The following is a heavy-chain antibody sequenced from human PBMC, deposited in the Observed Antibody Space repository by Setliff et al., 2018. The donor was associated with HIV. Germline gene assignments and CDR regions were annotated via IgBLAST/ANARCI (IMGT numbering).Heavy chain of an antibody. CDR2: MSPKNGNA. Sequence: GASVKVSCKTSGYTFTNNDINWVRQATGQGREWMGWMSPKNGNAGYAEKFQGRVTMTRDMSTNTAYMELSSLTSDDTAVYYCSRGVGAVGGFWGQGTLVTVS. CDR1: GYTFTNND. V-gene: IGHV1-8*02. D-gene: IGHD1-26*01. J-gene: IGHJ4*02. CDR3: SRGVGAVGGF.